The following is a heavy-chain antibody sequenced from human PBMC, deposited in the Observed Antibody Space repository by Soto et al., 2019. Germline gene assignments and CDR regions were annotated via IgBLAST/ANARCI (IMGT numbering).Heavy chain of an antibody. CDR3: ARRGRDDQPFDY. J-gene: IGHJ4*02. V-gene: IGHV4-39*01. Sequence: QLQLQESGPGLVKPSEPLSLTCTVSGGSISSSSYFWGWLRQPPGKGLEWIGNIYYSGNTYYNPSLKSRVTISVDTSKNQFSLKLSSVTAADTAVYYCARRGRDDQPFDYWGQGTMVTVSS. D-gene: IGHD1-26*01. CDR2: IYYSGNT. CDR1: GGSISSSSYF.